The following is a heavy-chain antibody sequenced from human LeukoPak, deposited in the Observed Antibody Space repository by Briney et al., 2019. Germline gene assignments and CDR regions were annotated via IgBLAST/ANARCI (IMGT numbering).Heavy chain of an antibody. CDR1: GHTFTSYG. CDR3: ARDQQLVRSDY. Sequence: ASVKVSCKASGHTFTSYGISWVRQAPGQGLEWMGWISAYNGNTNYAQKLQGRVTMTTDASTSTAYMELRSLRSDDTAVYYCARDQQLVRSDYWGQGTLVTVSS. CDR2: ISAYNGNT. V-gene: IGHV1-18*01. D-gene: IGHD6-13*01. J-gene: IGHJ4*02.